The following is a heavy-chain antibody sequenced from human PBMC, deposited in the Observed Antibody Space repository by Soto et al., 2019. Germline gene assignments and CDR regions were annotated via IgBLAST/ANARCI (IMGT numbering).Heavy chain of an antibody. CDR1: GYTFTSYA. V-gene: IGHV1-3*01. Sequence: QVQLVQSGAEVKKPGASVKVSCKASGYTFTSYAMHWVRQAPGQRLEWMGWINAGNGNTKYSQKFQGRVTITRDTSASTAYMELSSLRSEDTAVYYCASLRITMVRGVIKTDAGAFDIWGQGTMVTVSS. CDR3: ASLRITMVRGVIKTDAGAFDI. J-gene: IGHJ3*02. CDR2: INAGNGNT. D-gene: IGHD3-10*01.